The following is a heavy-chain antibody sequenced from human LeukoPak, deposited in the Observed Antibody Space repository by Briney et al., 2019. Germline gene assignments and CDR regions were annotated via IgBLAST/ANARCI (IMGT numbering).Heavy chain of an antibody. D-gene: IGHD6-19*01. CDR1: GFTFSSYV. Sequence: PGGSLRLSCAASGFTFSSYVMHWVRQAPGKGLEWVAVIWYDGSNKYYADSVKGRFTISRGNSKNTLYLQMNSLRAEDTAVYYCAKVEAVAGTGNGIDYWGQGTLVTVSS. CDR2: IWYDGSNK. V-gene: IGHV3-33*06. J-gene: IGHJ4*02. CDR3: AKVEAVAGTGNGIDY.